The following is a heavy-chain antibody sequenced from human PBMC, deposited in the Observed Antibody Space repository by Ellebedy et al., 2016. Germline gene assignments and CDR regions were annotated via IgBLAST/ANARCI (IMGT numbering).Heavy chain of an antibody. CDR3: AREGDPYGSGSKPRWFDP. CDR2: ISFDGGDK. Sequence: GGSLRLXXVASGFTFRDYGMHWVRQTPGTGLQWVAVISFDGGDKDYAESVQGRFTISRDNSRNTLFLQMNSLTTDDTAIYHCAREGDPYGSGSKPRWFDPWGQGTLVTDSS. CDR1: GFTFRDYG. D-gene: IGHD3-10*01. J-gene: IGHJ5*02. V-gene: IGHV3-30*19.